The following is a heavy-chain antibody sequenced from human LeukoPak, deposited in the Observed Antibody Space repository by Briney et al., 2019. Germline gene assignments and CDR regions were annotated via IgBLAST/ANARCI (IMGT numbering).Heavy chain of an antibody. V-gene: IGHV3-33*06. CDR3: AKFPGDYVFSPVDY. CDR1: GFTFSSYG. D-gene: IGHD4-17*01. Sequence: QPGGSLRLSCAASGFTFSSYGMHWVRQAPGKGLEWVAVIWYDGSNKYYADSVKGRFTISRDNSKNTLYLQMNSLRAEDTAVYYCAKFPGDYVFSPVDYWGQGTLVTVSS. J-gene: IGHJ4*02. CDR2: IWYDGSNK.